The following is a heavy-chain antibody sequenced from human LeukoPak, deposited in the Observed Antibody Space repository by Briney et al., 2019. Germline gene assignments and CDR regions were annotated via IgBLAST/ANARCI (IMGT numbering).Heavy chain of an antibody. D-gene: IGHD3-22*01. J-gene: IGHJ6*03. CDR1: GYTFNGYY. CDR2: INPNSGGT. CDR3: ARDSYYYDSSGYYSLYYMDV. V-gene: IGHV1-2*02. Sequence: PGASVKVSCKASGYTFNGYYIHWVRQAPGQGLEWMGWINPNSGGTSYAQKFQGRVTMTRDTSTSTVYMELSSLRSEDTAVYYCARDSYYYDSSGYYSLYYMDVWGKGTTVTISS.